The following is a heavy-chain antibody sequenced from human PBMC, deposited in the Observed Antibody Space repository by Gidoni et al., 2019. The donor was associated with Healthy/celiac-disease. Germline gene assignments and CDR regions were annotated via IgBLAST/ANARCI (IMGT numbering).Heavy chain of an antibody. J-gene: IGHJ3*02. CDR2: ISGSGGST. CDR1: GFTFSSYA. Sequence: EVQLLESGGGLVQPGGSLSLSWSASGFTFSSYAMSWVRQAPGKGLEGVSAISGSGGSTYYADSVKGRFTISRDNSKNTLYLQMNSLRAEDTAVYYCAKDPTAITSDAFDIWGQGTMVTVSS. V-gene: IGHV3-23*01. D-gene: IGHD3-10*01. CDR3: AKDPTAITSDAFDI.